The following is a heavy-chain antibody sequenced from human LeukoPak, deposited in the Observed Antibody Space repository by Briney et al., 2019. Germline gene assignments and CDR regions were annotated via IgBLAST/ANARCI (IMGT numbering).Heavy chain of an antibody. Sequence: SETLSLTCTVSGGSINSYYWSWIRQPPGKGLEWIGYIYYSGSTNYNPSLKSRVTISVDTSKNQFSLKLSSVTAADTAVYYCAREHSSSWDQFDYWGQGTLVTVSS. J-gene: IGHJ4*02. CDR3: AREHSSSWDQFDY. CDR1: GGSINSYY. V-gene: IGHV4-59*12. CDR2: IYYSGST. D-gene: IGHD6-13*01.